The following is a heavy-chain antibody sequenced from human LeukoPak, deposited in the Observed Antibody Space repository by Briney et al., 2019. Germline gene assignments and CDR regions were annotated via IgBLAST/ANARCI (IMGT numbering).Heavy chain of an antibody. CDR3: ARSTYYYDSSGYYYVRPRYWYFDL. V-gene: IGHV4-59*01. CDR2: IYYSGST. Sequence: SETLSLTCTVSGGSISSYYWSWIRQPPGKGLEWIGYIYYSGSTNYNPSLKSRVTISVDTSKNQFSLKLSSVTAADTAVYYCARSTYYYDSSGYYYVRPRYWYFDLWGRGTLVTVSS. J-gene: IGHJ2*01. D-gene: IGHD3-22*01. CDR1: GGSISSYY.